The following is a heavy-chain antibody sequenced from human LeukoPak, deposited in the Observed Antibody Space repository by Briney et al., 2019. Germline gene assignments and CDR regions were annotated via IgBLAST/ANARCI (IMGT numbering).Heavy chain of an antibody. CDR1: GGSISSSSYY. CDR2: INHGGTT. D-gene: IGHD2-15*01. J-gene: IGHJ6*03. V-gene: IGHV4-39*07. CDR3: ARGVIYCSGGSCFIRYYSYYYMDV. Sequence: SETLSLTCTVSGGSISSSSYYWGWIRQPPGKGLEWIGEINHGGTTNYNPSLKSRVTISVDTSKNQFSLNLRSVTAADTATYYCARGVIYCSGGSCFIRYYSYYYMDVWGKGTTVTVSS.